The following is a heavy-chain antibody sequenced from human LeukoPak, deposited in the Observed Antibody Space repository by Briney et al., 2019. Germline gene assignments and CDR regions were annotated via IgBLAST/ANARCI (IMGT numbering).Heavy chain of an antibody. CDR1: GYTFSDYY. J-gene: IGHJ6*03. CDR2: MNPNSGNT. V-gene: IGHV1-8*02. D-gene: IGHD3-3*01. CDR3: ARGIGDYYYYYMDV. Sequence: ASVTVSCKASGYTFSDYYLHWVRQATGQGLEWMGWMNPNSGNTGYAQKFQGRVTMTRNTSISTAYMELSSLRSEDTAVYYCARGIGDYYYYYMDVWGKGTTVTISS.